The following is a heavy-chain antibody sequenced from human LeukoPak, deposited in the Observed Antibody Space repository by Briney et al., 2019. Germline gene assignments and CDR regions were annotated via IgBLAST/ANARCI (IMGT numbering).Heavy chain of an antibody. CDR2: IYPVDSDT. J-gene: IGHJ4*02. CDR3: ASPLRYGDRRYDY. D-gene: IGHD4-17*01. Sequence: GEPLQISSKGSVYSFTSYWIGWVRQMPGKGLEWMGIIYPVDSDTRYSPSFQAQVTISADQSIRTAYLQWSSLKASDTAMYYCASPLRYGDRRYDYWGQGTLVTVSS. CDR1: VYSFTSYW. V-gene: IGHV5-51*01.